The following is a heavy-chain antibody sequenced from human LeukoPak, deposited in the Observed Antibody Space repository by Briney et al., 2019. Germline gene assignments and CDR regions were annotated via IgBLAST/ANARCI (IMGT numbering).Heavy chain of an antibody. V-gene: IGHV3-30*03. CDR1: GFTFSSYG. J-gene: IGHJ5*02. Sequence: HSGGSLRLSCAASGFTFSSYGMHWVRQAPGKGLEWVAVISYDGSNKYYADSVKGRFTISRDNSKNTLYLQMNSLRAEDTAVYYCARGRNYDYVSDPWGQGTLVTVSS. D-gene: IGHD3-16*01. CDR3: ARGRNYDYVSDP. CDR2: ISYDGSNK.